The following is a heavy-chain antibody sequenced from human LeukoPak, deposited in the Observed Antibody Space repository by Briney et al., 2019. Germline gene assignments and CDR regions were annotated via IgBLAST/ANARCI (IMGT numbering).Heavy chain of an antibody. CDR3: AREGYCSGGSCSGDY. CDR2: IYRSGST. CDR1: GYSISSGYY. J-gene: IGHJ4*02. D-gene: IGHD2-15*01. V-gene: IGHV4-38-2*02. Sequence: PSETLSLTCTVSGYSISSGYYWGWIRQPPGKGLEWIGSIYRSGSTYYNPSLKSRVTISVDTSKNQFSLKLSSVTAADTAVYYCAREGYCSGGSCSGDYWGQGTLVTVSS.